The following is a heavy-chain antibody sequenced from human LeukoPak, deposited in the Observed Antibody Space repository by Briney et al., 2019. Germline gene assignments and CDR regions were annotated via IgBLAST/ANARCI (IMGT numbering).Heavy chain of an antibody. CDR2: IYSGGST. CDR1: GFTVSSNY. D-gene: IGHD4-23*01. J-gene: IGHJ6*02. V-gene: IGHV3-53*01. Sequence: PGGSLRLSCAASGFTVSSNYMSWVRQAPGKGLEWVSVIYSGGSTYYADSVKGRFTISRDNSKNTLYLQMNSLRAEDTAVYYCARDFVYGGNSDEDNYYGMDVWGQGTTVTVSS. CDR3: ARDFVYGGNSDEDNYYGMDV.